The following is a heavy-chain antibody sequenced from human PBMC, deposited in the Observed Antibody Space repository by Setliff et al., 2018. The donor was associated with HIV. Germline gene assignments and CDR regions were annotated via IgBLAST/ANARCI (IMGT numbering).Heavy chain of an antibody. J-gene: IGHJ4*02. D-gene: IGHD6-6*01. CDR3: AKEPKLGGIAAPFDY. CDR2: IDTDGSIT. CDR1: GFIFSSKW. V-gene: IGHV3-74*01. Sequence: GGSLRLSCAASGFIFSSKWMHWVRQVPGKGLVWVSRIDTDGSITSYADSVKGRFTISRDNAKSTLYLQMNSLRVEDTAVYYCAKEPKLGGIAAPFDYWGQGTLVTVSS.